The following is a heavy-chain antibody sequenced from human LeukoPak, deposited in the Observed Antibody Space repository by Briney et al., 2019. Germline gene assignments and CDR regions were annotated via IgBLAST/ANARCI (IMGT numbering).Heavy chain of an antibody. V-gene: IGHV3-7*04. Sequence: PGGSLRPSCAASGFTFSSYWMSWVRQAPGKGLEWVANIKPDGSAEYYVDSVKGRFTMSRDNAENSLYLQMNSLRAEDTAVYYCARLPYTTSYYDCWGQGALVTVSS. D-gene: IGHD6-13*01. CDR3: ARLPYTTSYYDC. CDR1: GFTFSSYW. J-gene: IGHJ4*02. CDR2: IKPDGSAE.